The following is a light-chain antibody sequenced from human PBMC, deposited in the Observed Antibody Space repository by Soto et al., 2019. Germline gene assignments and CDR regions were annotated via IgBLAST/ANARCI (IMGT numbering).Light chain of an antibody. V-gene: IGKV3-15*01. CDR3: LQYHYWWT. CDR2: GAS. CDR1: QSVSSSY. J-gene: IGKJ1*01. Sequence: EIVMTQSPATLSVSPGESATLSCRASQSVSSSYLAWYQQKPGQAPRLLIYGASNRATGVSARFSGSGSGTEFTLTISSLQSEDFAVYYCLQYHYWWTFGQGTKVDI.